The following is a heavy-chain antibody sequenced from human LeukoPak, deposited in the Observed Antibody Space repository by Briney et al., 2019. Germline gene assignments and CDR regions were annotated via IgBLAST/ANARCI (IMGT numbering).Heavy chain of an antibody. CDR1: GFTVSSYS. D-gene: IGHD5-18*01. J-gene: IGHJ6*02. CDR2: ISSSSSYI. CDR3: ARDPDWIQLWLRLGMDV. V-gene: IGHV3-21*01. Sequence: GGSLRLSCAASGFTVSSYSMNWVRQAPGKGLEWVSSISSSSSYIYYADSVKGRFTISRDNAKNSLYLQMNSLRAEDTAVYYCARDPDWIQLWLRLGMDVWGQGTTVTVSS.